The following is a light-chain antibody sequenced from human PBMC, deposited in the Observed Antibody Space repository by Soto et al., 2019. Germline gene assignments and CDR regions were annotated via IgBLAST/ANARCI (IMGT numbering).Light chain of an antibody. CDR2: GAS. CDR1: QGISTY. Sequence: DIQITQSPSTLSSSVVYRFTIAFLASQGISTYLAWYQQKPGKTPTLLIYGASTLQTGVPSRFSGSAFGTEFTLTISSLQPEDFATYYCQQLAGFPITFGQGTRLEIK. CDR3: QQLAGFPIT. J-gene: IGKJ5*01. V-gene: IGKV1-9*01.